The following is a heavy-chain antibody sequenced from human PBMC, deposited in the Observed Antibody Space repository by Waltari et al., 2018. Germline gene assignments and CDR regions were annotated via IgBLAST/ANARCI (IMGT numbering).Heavy chain of an antibody. Sequence: QVQLVQSGAEGKRPGASVKVSCKASGYIFTDYYMHWVRQAPGQGLEWMGWINPNSGGTNYAQKFQGRVIMTRDTSIGTVYMELSSLQSDDTAIYYCASWSAPFDYWGQGTLVTVSS. CDR3: ASWSAPFDY. D-gene: IGHD3-3*01. V-gene: IGHV1-2*02. CDR2: INPNSGGT. CDR1: GYIFTDYY. J-gene: IGHJ4*02.